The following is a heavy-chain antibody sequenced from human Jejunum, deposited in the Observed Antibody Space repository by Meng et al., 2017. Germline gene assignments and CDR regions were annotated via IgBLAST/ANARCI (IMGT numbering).Heavy chain of an antibody. CDR1: CVSVTIGTYY. CDR3: ARAAAGTGFGYFDL. V-gene: IGHV4-61*01. Sequence: VVRKGAGPGLVRALGTLFVMFTVSCVSVTIGTYYWSWIRQPPGKGLEWIAYIDNSGSTNYNPSLKSRVIISVDTSKNQFYLQMSSLTAADTAVYYCARAAAGTGFGYFDLWGRGTLVTASS. J-gene: IGHJ2*01. D-gene: IGHD6-19*01. CDR2: IDNSGST.